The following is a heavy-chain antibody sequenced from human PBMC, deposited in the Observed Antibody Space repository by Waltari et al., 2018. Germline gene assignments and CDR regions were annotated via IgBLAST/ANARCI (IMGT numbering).Heavy chain of an antibody. CDR1: GGSFSGYY. V-gene: IGHV4-34*01. D-gene: IGHD1-26*01. J-gene: IGHJ3*02. CDR2: INHSGST. Sequence: QVQLQQWGAGLLKPSETLSPTCAVYGGSFSGYYWSWIRQPPGKGLEWIGEINHSGSTNYNPSLKSRVTISVDTSKNQFSLKLSSVTAADTAVYYCARPIVGATRGDAFDIWGQGTMVTVSS. CDR3: ARPIVGATRGDAFDI.